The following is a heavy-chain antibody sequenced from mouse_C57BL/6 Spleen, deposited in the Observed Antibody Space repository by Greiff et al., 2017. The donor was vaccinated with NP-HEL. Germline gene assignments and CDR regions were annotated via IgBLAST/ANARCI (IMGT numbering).Heavy chain of an antibody. J-gene: IGHJ4*01. CDR1: GYTFTSYW. V-gene: IGHV1-74*01. CDR3: AIAYFNSYVGTMDY. Sequence: QVQLQQPGAELVKPGASVKVSCKASGYTFTSYWMHWVKQRPGQGLEWIGRIHPSDSDTNYNQKFKGKATLTVDKSSSTSYMQLSRLTSEDSAVYYCAIAYFNSYVGTMDYWGQGTSVTVSS. CDR2: IHPSDSDT. D-gene: IGHD2-5*01.